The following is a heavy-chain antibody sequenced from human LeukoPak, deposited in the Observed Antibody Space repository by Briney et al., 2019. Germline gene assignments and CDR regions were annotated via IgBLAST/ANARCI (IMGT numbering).Heavy chain of an antibody. CDR2: INPNSGGT. D-gene: IGHD3-22*01. CDR3: ARDYGGYWAYYFDY. J-gene: IGHJ4*02. V-gene: IGHV1-2*02. Sequence: ASVKVSCKASGYTFTGYYMHWVRQAPGQGLEWMGWINPNSGGTNYAQKFQGRVTMTRDTSISTAYMELSRLRSDDTAVYYCARDYGGYWAYYFDYWGQGTLVTVSS. CDR1: GYTFTGYY.